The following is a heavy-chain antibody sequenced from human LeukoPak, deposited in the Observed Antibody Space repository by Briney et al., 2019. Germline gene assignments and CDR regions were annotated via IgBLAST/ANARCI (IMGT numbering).Heavy chain of an antibody. Sequence: ASVKVSCKVSGYTLTELSMHWVRQAPGKGLEWMGGFDPEDGETIYAQKFQGRVTMTEDTSTDTAYMELSSLRSEDTAVYYCARGPCSSTSCYWDNWFDPWGQGTLVTVSS. CDR2: FDPEDGET. V-gene: IGHV1-24*01. J-gene: IGHJ5*02. CDR1: GYTLTELS. CDR3: ARGPCSSTSCYWDNWFDP. D-gene: IGHD2-2*01.